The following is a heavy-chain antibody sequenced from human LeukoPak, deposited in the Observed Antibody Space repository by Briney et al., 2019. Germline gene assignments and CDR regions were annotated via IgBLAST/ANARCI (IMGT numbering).Heavy chain of an antibody. J-gene: IGHJ1*01. CDR2: ISGSGVTT. CDR1: GFTFSSYA. Sequence: GGSLRLSCVASGFTFSSYAMGWVRQAPGKGLEWVSAISGSGVTTHYAGSVKGRFSISRNNSKNTLYLQMDSLRAEDTALYYCAKRVVVGATSPYSDFQDWGQGTLVTVSS. V-gene: IGHV3-23*01. D-gene: IGHD1-26*01. CDR3: AKRVVVGATSPYSDFQD.